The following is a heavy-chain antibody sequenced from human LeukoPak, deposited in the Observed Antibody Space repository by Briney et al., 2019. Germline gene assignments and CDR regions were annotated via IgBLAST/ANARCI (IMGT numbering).Heavy chain of an antibody. V-gene: IGHV3-30*02. CDR3: AKGLYYKDRSGYPA. D-gene: IGHD3-22*01. CDR2: LRHEGRNH. Sequence: PGGSLRLSRAASGFHFSSYGLHWVRPAPRKGLPWMAFLRHEGRNHYHADSVKGRFTISRDNSKNTLYVQMNSLRGEDTAVYYCAKGLYYKDRSGYPAWGQGTLVTVSS. J-gene: IGHJ5*02. CDR1: GFHFSSYG.